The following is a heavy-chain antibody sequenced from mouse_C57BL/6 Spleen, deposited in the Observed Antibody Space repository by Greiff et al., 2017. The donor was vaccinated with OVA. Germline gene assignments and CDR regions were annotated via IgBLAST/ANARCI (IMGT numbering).Heavy chain of an antibody. CDR1: GYTFTSYW. CDR2: INPSNGGT. D-gene: IGHD4-1*01. V-gene: IGHV1-53*01. CDR3: ARAANWYWYFDV. Sequence: QVQLQQPGTELVKPGASVKLSCKASGYTFTSYWMHWVKQRPGQGLEWIGNINPSNGGTNYNEKFKSKATLTVDNSSSTAYMQLSSLTSEDSSVYYCARAANWYWYFDVWGTGTTVTVSS. J-gene: IGHJ1*03.